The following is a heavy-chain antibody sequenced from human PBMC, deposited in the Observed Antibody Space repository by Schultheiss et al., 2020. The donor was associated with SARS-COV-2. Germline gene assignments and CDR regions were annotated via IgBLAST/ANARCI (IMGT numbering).Heavy chain of an antibody. D-gene: IGHD6-19*01. Sequence: ASVKVSCKASGYTFTSYGISWVRQAPGQGLEWMGWINPNSGGTNYAQKFQGRVTITADKSTSTAYMELSSLRSEDTAVYYCARDPIAVAAPFDYWGQGTLVTVSS. V-gene: IGHV1-18*01. CDR1: GYTFTSYG. J-gene: IGHJ4*02. CDR2: INPNSGGT. CDR3: ARDPIAVAAPFDY.